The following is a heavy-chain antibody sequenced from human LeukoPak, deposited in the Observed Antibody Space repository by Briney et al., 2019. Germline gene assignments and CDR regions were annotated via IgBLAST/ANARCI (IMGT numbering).Heavy chain of an antibody. Sequence: GGSLRLSCAASGFTFSSYAMSWVRQAPGKGLEWVAFIRYDGSNKYYADSVKGRFTISRDNSKNTLYLQMNSLRAEDTAVYYCARSGNALWFGEYYFDYWGQGTLVTVSS. D-gene: IGHD3-10*01. CDR1: GFTFSSYA. V-gene: IGHV3-30*02. CDR2: IRYDGSNK. CDR3: ARSGNALWFGEYYFDY. J-gene: IGHJ4*02.